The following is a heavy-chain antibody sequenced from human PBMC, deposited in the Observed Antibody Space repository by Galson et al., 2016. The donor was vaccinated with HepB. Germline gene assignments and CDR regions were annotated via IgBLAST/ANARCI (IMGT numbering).Heavy chain of an antibody. CDR3: AADTPYIHGSSGDYFNSYYGLNV. V-gene: IGHV1-69*08. D-gene: IGHD3-22*01. Sequence: SVKVSCKASGGTFSTFSISWVRQAPGQGLEWMGRIIPAHETANYAQTFRGGVTITADKSTSTVYMELSSLRSEDTAVYYCAADTPYIHGSSGDYFNSYYGLNVWGEGTTVTVSS. CDR1: GGTFSTFS. J-gene: IGHJ6*02. CDR2: IIPAHETA.